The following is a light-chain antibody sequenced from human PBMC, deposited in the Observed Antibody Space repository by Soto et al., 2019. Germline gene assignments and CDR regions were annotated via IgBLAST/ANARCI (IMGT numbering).Light chain of an antibody. CDR1: QNISNY. V-gene: IGKV3-11*01. Sequence: IMLTQSPATLSLSRGKRASLSCRASQNISNYLIWYQQKPGQAPRLLIYDVSNRATGIPARFSGSGSGTDFTLTSSSLEPEDFAVYYCQQRSNWLRTFAQGTKVDIK. CDR3: QQRSNWLRT. CDR2: DVS. J-gene: IGKJ1*01.